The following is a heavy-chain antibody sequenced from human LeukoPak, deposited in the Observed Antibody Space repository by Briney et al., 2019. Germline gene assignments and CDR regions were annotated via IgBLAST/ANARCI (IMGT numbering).Heavy chain of an antibody. J-gene: IGHJ3*02. Sequence: GGSLRLSCLASGFTFSSYEMNWVRQAPGKGLEWVSYIRSTGSIIFYADSVKGRFTISRDNANKSLYLQMNSLRAAVTALNYCARVNNYGGNDDAFDIWGQGTMVTVSS. CDR1: GFTFSSYE. D-gene: IGHD4-23*01. CDR3: ARVNNYGGNDDAFDI. CDR2: IRSTGSII. V-gene: IGHV3-48*03.